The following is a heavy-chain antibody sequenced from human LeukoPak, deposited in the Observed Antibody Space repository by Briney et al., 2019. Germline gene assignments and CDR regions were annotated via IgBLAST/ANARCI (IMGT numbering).Heavy chain of an antibody. CDR1: GYTFTGYY. V-gene: IGHV1-2*02. CDR2: INPNSGGT. Sequence: ASVKVSCKASGYTFTGYYMHWVRQAPGQGLEWMGWINPNSGGTNYAQKFQGRVTMTRDTSISTAYMELSRLRSDDTAVYYCARDGYWNYSYWFDPWGQGTLVTVSS. CDR3: ARDGYWNYSYWFDP. J-gene: IGHJ5*02. D-gene: IGHD1-7*01.